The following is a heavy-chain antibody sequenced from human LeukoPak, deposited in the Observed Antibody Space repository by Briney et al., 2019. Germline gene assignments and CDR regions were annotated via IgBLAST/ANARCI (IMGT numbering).Heavy chain of an antibody. CDR2: IYSSEYT. D-gene: IGHD2-15*01. Sequence: SETLSLTCTVSGGSGSNVYWSWVRQPPGKGLEWIGYIYSSEYTNYNPSLKSRVTISADTSKNQVSLKLTSVTAADTAVFYCARGGGGYHVDYWGQGTLVTVSS. V-gene: IGHV4-59*02. CDR1: GGSGSNVY. J-gene: IGHJ4*02. CDR3: ARGGGGYHVDY.